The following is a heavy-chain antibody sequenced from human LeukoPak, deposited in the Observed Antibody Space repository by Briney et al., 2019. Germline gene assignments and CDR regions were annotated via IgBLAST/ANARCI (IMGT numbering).Heavy chain of an antibody. CDR3: ATTSRYFDY. J-gene: IGHJ4*02. D-gene: IGHD6-6*01. V-gene: IGHV5-51*01. CDR1: GYSFTSYW. Sequence: GESLKISCRGSGYSFTSYWIGWLRQMPGKGLEWMGVVYPGDSETRYNPSFQGQVTISADKSINTAYLQWASLKASDTAIYYCATTSRYFDYWGQGTLVTVSS. CDR2: VYPGDSET.